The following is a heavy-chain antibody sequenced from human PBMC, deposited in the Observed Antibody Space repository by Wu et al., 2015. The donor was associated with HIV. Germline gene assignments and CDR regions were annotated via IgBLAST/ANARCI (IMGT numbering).Heavy chain of an antibody. V-gene: IGHV1-2*02. J-gene: IGHJ6*02. CDR3: AREELRFFAWSVGGLDV. Sequence: QVQLVQSEAEVKKSGASVKVSCKASAYNFNGYYMHWVRQAPGQGLEWMGWINPNSSDTNYAQKFQGRVTMTRDTSISTAYMELTRLTFDDTAVYYCAREELRFFAWSVGGLDVWGQGTSVTV. D-gene: IGHD3-9*01. CDR2: INPNSSDT. CDR1: AYNFNGYY.